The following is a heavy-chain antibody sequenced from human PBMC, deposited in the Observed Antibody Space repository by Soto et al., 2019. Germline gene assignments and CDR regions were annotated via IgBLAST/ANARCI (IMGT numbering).Heavy chain of an antibody. CDR3: ARLNGFVDY. D-gene: IGHD3-9*01. Sequence: NPSETLSLTCAVSGYSISSGYYWGWIRQPPGKGLEWIGSIYHSGSTYYNPSLKSRVTISVDTSKNQFSLKLTSVTAADTAVYYCARLNGFVDYWGQGTLVTVSS. CDR1: GYSISSGYY. CDR2: IYHSGST. V-gene: IGHV4-38-2*01. J-gene: IGHJ4*02.